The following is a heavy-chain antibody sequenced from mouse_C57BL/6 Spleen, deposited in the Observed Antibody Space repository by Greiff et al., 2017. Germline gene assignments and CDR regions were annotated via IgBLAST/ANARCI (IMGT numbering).Heavy chain of an antibody. D-gene: IGHD1-1*01. CDR1: GFTFSDYY. CDR2: ISNGGGST. V-gene: IGHV5-12*01. Sequence: KVVESGGGLVQPGGSLKLSCAASGFTFSDYYMYWVRQTPEKRLEWVAYISNGGGSTYYPDTVKGRFTISRDNAKNTLYLQMSRLKSEDTAMYYCARHRSSYWYFDVWGTGTTVTVSS. CDR3: ARHRSSYWYFDV. J-gene: IGHJ1*03.